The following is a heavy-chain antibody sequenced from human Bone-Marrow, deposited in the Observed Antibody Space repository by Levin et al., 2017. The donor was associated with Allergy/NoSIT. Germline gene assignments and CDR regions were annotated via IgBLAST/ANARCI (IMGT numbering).Heavy chain of an antibody. CDR2: IRGSGDNI. J-gene: IGHJ4*02. V-gene: IGHV3-48*03. D-gene: IGHD6-19*01. CDR3: VRDPLYAASSGVFEY. Sequence: QAGGSLRLSCAGSGVSITGYDMNWVRQAPGKGLEWISYIRGSGDNIHLAESVKGRFTVSRGNDRRSLILQMNSLRAEDTAIYFCVRDPLYAASSGVFEYWGQGAHVTVTS. CDR1: GVSITGYD.